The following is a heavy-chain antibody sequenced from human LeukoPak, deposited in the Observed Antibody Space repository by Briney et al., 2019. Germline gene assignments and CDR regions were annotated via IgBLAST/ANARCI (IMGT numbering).Heavy chain of an antibody. V-gene: IGHV4-59*08. J-gene: IGHJ3*02. Sequence: PSETLSLTCTVSGGSISSYYWSWIRQPPGKGLEWIGYSYYSGSTNYNPSLKSRVTISVDTSKNQFSLKLSSVTAADTAVYYCARTHCSGGSCYPLADAFDIWGQGTMVTVSS. CDR2: SYYSGST. CDR3: ARTHCSGGSCYPLADAFDI. CDR1: GGSISSYY. D-gene: IGHD2-15*01.